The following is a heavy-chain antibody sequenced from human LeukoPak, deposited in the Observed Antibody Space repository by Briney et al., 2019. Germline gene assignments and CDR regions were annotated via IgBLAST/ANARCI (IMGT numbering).Heavy chain of an antibody. J-gene: IGHJ6*02. Sequence: ASVKVSCKVSGYTLTELSMHWVRQAPGKGLEWMGGFDPEDGETIYAQKFQGRVTMTEDTSTDTAYMELSSLRSEDTAVYYCATAGETVTTSYYGMDVWGQGTTVTVSS. CDR1: GYTLTELS. D-gene: IGHD4-17*01. CDR2: FDPEDGET. CDR3: ATAGETVTTSYYGMDV. V-gene: IGHV1-24*01.